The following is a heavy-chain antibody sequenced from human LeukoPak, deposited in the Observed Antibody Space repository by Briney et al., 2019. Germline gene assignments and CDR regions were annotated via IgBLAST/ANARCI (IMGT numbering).Heavy chain of an antibody. D-gene: IGHD2-21*02. V-gene: IGHV1-18*04. CDR2: ISVYNGNT. Sequence: GASVKVSCKTSGYTFTISHVTWVRQAPGQGLAWMGWISVYNGNTNYAPELQGRVTMTTDTSTSTAYMELRNLRSDDTAVYYCARATELTYCGGDCYLDYWGQGTLVTVSS. CDR1: GYTFTISH. J-gene: IGHJ4*02. CDR3: ARATELTYCGGDCYLDY.